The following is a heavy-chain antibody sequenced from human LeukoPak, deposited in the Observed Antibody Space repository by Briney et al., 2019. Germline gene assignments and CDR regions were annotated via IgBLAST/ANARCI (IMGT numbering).Heavy chain of an antibody. CDR2: INPGGSSI. CDR3: ARSNQADDY. V-gene: IGHV3-74*01. J-gene: IGHJ4*02. D-gene: IGHD1-14*01. CDR1: GFTFSSYW. Sequence: PGRSLRLSCAASGFTFSSYWMHCVRQVPGKGLVWVARINPGGSSITYADSVKGRFTISRDNAKNTLYLQMDSLRAEDTGVYYCARSNQADDYWGQGTLVTVSS.